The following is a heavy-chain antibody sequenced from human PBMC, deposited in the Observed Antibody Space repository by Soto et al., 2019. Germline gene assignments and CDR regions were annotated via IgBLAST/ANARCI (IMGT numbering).Heavy chain of an antibody. CDR3: ARGSRRTFDY. CDR2: ISSGGSFI. Sequence: EVQLVESGGGLVKPGGSVRLSCAASGFTFSDFTMNWVRQAPGKGLQWVSSISSGGSFISYADSVRGRFTISRDNAKNSLYLQVDCLRAEDTAVFFCARGSRRTFDYWGQGTLVTVSS. V-gene: IGHV3-21*01. CDR1: GFTFSDFT. D-gene: IGHD1-26*01. J-gene: IGHJ4*02.